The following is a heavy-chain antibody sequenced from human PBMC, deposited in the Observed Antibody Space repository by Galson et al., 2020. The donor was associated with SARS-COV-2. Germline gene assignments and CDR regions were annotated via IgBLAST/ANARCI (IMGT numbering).Heavy chain of an antibody. Sequence: GESLKISCAASGFTFRSYAMHWVRQAPGKGLEWVAVISYDGSNKYYADSVKGRFTISRDNSKNTLYLQMNSLRAEDTAVYYCATEGYSSGPDAFDIWGQGTMVTVSS. J-gene: IGHJ3*02. V-gene: IGHV3-30*04. D-gene: IGHD6-19*01. CDR1: GFTFRSYA. CDR3: ATEGYSSGPDAFDI. CDR2: ISYDGSNK.